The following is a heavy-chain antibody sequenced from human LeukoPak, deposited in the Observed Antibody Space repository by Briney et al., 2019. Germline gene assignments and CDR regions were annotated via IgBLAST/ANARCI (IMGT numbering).Heavy chain of an antibody. J-gene: IGHJ2*01. CDR3: ARDQAVRSWYFDL. D-gene: IGHD4-17*01. CDR2: IFHSGST. CDR1: GATISRGHW. Sequence: KPSETLSLTCAVSGATISRGHWWTWVRQPPGKGLEWIGKIFHSGSTDYNPSLKSRVTISVDKSENQFSLKLTSVTAADTAVYYCARDQAVRSWYFDLWGRGILVTVPS. V-gene: IGHV4-4*02.